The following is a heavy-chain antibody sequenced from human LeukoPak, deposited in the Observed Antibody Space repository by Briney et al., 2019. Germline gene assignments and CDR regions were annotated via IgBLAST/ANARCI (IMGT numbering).Heavy chain of an antibody. CDR2: IYPGDSDT. CDR1: GYSFTNYW. CDR3: ARYSSGWSVDY. D-gene: IGHD6-19*01. J-gene: IGHJ4*02. V-gene: IGHV5-51*01. Sequence: GESLKISCKGSGYSFTNYWIGWVRQMPGKGLEWMGIIYPGDSDTRYSPSFQGQVTISTDKSIGTAYLQWSGLKASDTAMYYCARYSSGWSVDYWGQGTLVTVSS.